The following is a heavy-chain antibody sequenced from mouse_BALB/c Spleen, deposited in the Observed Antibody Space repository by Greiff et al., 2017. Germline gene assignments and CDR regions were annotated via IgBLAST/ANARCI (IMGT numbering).Heavy chain of an antibody. CDR2: ISTYYGDA. Sequence: VQLQQSGAELVRPGVSVKISCKGSGYTFTDYAMHWVKQSHAKSLEWIGVISTYYGDASYNQKFKGKATMTVDKSSSTAYMQLSSLTSEDSAVYFCARGWPFAYWGQGTLVTVSA. J-gene: IGHJ3*01. D-gene: IGHD2-3*01. CDR3: ARGWPFAY. V-gene: IGHV1S137*01. CDR1: GYTFTDYA.